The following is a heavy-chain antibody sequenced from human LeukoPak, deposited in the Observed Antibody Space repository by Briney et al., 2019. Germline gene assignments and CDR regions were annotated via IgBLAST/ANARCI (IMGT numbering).Heavy chain of an antibody. CDR2: IGTAGDT. D-gene: IGHD4-11*01. CDR3: ARGGYDYSNHDAFDI. CDR1: GFTFSSYD. J-gene: IGHJ3*02. V-gene: IGHV3-13*01. Sequence: GGSLRLSCAASGFTFSSYDMHWVRQATGKGLEWVSAIGTAGDTYYPGSAKGRFTISRENAKNSLYLQMNSLRAGDTAVYYCARGGYDYSNHDAFDIWGQGTMVTVSS.